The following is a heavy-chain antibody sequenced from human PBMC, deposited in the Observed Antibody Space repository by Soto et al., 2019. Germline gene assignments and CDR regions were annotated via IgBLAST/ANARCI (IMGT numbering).Heavy chain of an antibody. CDR3: ARDRGGNEFWIGYPTGWFDP. J-gene: IGHJ5*02. D-gene: IGHD3-3*01. V-gene: IGHV3-30*04. Sequence: QVQLVESGGGVVQPGRSLRLSCAASGFTFSSYAMHWVRQAPGKGLEWVAVISLGGSNKDYADSVKGRFPIARDNSMETLYRQMNSLRAEDTAVYYCARDRGGNEFWIGYPTGWFDPWGQGTLVTVSS. CDR1: GFTFSSYA. CDR2: ISLGGSNK.